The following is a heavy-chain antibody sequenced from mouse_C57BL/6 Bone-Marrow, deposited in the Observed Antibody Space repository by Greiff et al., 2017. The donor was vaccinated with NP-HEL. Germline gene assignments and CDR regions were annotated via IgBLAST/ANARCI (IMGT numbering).Heavy chain of an antibody. V-gene: IGHV1-81*01. J-gene: IGHJ2*01. D-gene: IGHD2-2*01. CDR2: IYPRSGNT. Sequence: VQLQQSGAELARPGASVKLSCKASGYTFTSYGISWVKQRTGQGLEGIGEIYPRSGNTYYNEKFKGKATLTADKSSSTAYMELRSLTSEDSAVYFCARRGGCMVTTDYFDYWGQGTTLTVSS. CDR1: GYTFTSYG. CDR3: ARRGGCMVTTDYFDY.